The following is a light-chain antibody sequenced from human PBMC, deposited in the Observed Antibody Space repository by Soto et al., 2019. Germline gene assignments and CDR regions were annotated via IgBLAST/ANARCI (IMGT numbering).Light chain of an antibody. CDR1: TSNIGAPYD. CDR3: QSYEISLHNYV. Sequence: QSVLTRPPSVSGAPGQRVSISCTGSTSNIGAPYDVHWYQHLPGTAPKLLIYGDNNRPSGVPDRFSGSKSGTSASLAITRLQAEDEADYYCQSYEISLHNYVFGTGTKVTVL. J-gene: IGLJ1*01. V-gene: IGLV1-40*01. CDR2: GDN.